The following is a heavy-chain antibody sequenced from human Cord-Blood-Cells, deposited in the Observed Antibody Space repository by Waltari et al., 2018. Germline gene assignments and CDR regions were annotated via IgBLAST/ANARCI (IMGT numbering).Heavy chain of an antibody. CDR2: INPSGGGT. CDR3: ARDMGSSGWYY. J-gene: IGHJ4*02. Sequence: QVQLVQSGAEVKKPGASVKVSCKASGYTFTSYYMHWVRQAPGQGLEWMGIINPSGGGTIYAQNVQGIVTITRDTSTSTVYMELSSLRSEDTAVYYCARDMGSSGWYYWGQGTLVTVSS. D-gene: IGHD6-19*01. V-gene: IGHV1-46*01. CDR1: GYTFTSYY.